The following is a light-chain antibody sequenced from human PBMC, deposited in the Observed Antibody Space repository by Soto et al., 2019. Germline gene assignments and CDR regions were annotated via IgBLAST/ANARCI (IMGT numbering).Light chain of an antibody. CDR3: QQYNNWPLT. CDR2: GAS. J-gene: IGKJ4*01. Sequence: IVMTQSPATLSMSPGERATLSCRASQSVSSNLAWYQQKPGQAPRLLIYGASTRATGIPARFSGSGSGTEFTLTISSLQSEDFALYYCQQYNNWPLTFGGGTKVEIK. V-gene: IGKV3-15*01. CDR1: QSVSSN.